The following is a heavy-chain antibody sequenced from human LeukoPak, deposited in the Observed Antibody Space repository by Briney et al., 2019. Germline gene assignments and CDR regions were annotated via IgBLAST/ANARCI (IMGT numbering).Heavy chain of an antibody. J-gene: IGHJ4*02. V-gene: IGHV3-30-3*01. Sequence: PGRSLRLSCAASGFTFSSYAMHWVRQAPGKGLEWVAVISYDGSNKYYADSVKGRFTISRDNSKNTLYLQMNSLRAEDTAVYYCARDEGEMATISGNDYWGQGTLVTVSS. CDR2: ISYDGSNK. D-gene: IGHD5-24*01. CDR3: ARDEGEMATISGNDY. CDR1: GFTFSSYA.